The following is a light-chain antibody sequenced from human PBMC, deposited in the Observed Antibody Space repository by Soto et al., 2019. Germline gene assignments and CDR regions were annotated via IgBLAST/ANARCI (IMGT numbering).Light chain of an antibody. CDR3: SSYTSSSTPYV. CDR1: RTNIGAGYE. Sequence: QAVVTQPPSVSGAPGQRVTISCTGGRTNIGAGYEVHWYQHLPGTAPKLLMYGVSNRPSGVPDRFSGSRSGTSASLAITGLQAEDEADYYCSSYTSSSTPYVFGTGTKVTVL. J-gene: IGLJ1*01. V-gene: IGLV1-40*01. CDR2: GVS.